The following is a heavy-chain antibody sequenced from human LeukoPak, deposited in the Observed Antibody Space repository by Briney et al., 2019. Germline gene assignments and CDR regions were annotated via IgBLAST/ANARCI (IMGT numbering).Heavy chain of an antibody. CDR2: LFDSVNT. CDR3: ATIKRGSIFGYFDF. J-gene: IGHJ4*02. V-gene: IGHV4-59*11. Sequence: PSETLSLTCTVSGGSISSHYWSWIRQPPGKGLEWIAYLFDSVNTKDNPSLQSRLTLSADTSKNQFSLRLSSVTAADTALYYCATIKRGSIFGYFDFWGQGIKVTVSS. D-gene: IGHD5-18*01. CDR1: GGSISSHY.